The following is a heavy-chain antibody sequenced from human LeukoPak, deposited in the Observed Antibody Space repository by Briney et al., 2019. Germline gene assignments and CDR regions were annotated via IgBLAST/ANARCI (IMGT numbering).Heavy chain of an antibody. CDR2: IYSSGST. CDR3: ARVFDSGSIEYFQH. D-gene: IGHD3-10*01. J-gene: IGHJ1*01. CDR1: GGSIRGYY. Sequence: SETLSLTCNVSGGSIRGYYWSWIRQPPGKGLEWIGYIYSSGSTNYNPSLKSRVTMSVDTSKNQFSLKVSSVTAADTAVYYCARVFDSGSIEYFQHWGQGTLVTVSS. V-gene: IGHV4-59*01.